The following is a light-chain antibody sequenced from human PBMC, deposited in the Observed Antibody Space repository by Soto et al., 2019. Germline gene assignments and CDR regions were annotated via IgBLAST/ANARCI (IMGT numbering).Light chain of an antibody. V-gene: IGKV3-15*01. CDR3: QQYNNWPPYT. J-gene: IGKJ2*01. CDR1: QSVSSN. Sequence: EVGMTQSPATLSVSPGERATLSCRASQSVSSNLAWYQQKPGQAPRLLIYGASTRATGIPARFSGSGSETEFTLTISGLQSEDFAVYYCQQYNNWPPYTFGQGTKVDIK. CDR2: GAS.